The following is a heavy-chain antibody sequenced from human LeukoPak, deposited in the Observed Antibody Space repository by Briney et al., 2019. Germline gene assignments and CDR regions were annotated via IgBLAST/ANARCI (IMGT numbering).Heavy chain of an antibody. J-gene: IGHJ3*02. CDR2: IYHSGST. D-gene: IGHD1-26*01. CDR1: GGSISSSNW. V-gene: IGHV4-4*02. CDR3: ARDRRVGATKIRGAFDI. Sequence: NPSETLSLTCAVSGGSISSSNWWSWVRQPPGKGLEWIGEIYHSGSTNYNPSLKSRVTISVDKSKNQFSLKLSSVTAADTAVYYCARDRRVGATKIRGAFDIWGQGTMVTVSS.